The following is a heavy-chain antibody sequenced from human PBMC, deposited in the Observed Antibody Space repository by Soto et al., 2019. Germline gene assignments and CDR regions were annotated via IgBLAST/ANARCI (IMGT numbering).Heavy chain of an antibody. CDR1: GFSFSSFA. V-gene: IGHV3-23*01. CDR2: IGDSGAST. D-gene: IGHD1-26*01. Sequence: EVLLLESGGGLVQPGGSLRLSCEASGFSFSSFAMNWVRQAPGKGLEWVSAIGDSGASTYYADSVKGRFTISRDNSGNTLYLQLNSLSAEDTAVYYCAKGVELDVWGNGTTVTVSS. CDR3: AKGVELDV. J-gene: IGHJ6*04.